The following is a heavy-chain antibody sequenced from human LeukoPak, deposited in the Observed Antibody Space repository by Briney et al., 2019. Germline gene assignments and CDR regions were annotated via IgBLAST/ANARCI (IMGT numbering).Heavy chain of an antibody. Sequence: SETLSLTCTVSGGSINNYYWNWIRQPPGKGLEWIGYIHFSGSSRYNPSLKSRVTMSLDTSKNELSLNLGSATAADTAVYYCASRSAVTVSGFDYWGQGTLVTVSS. J-gene: IGHJ4*02. CDR1: GGSINNYY. D-gene: IGHD3-10*01. CDR2: IHFSGSS. CDR3: ASRSAVTVSGFDY. V-gene: IGHV4-59*08.